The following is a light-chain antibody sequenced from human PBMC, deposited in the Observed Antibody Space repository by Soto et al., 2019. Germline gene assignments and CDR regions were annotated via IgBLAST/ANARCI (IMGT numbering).Light chain of an antibody. CDR3: QQSYRTPHT. Sequence: DIQMTQSPSSLSASVGDRVTISCRASQGVSNYLIWYQQRQGRAPKLLIYAASNLVSGVPSRFSGSGSGTNFTLTISSLQPEDFATYYCQQSYRTPHTFGQGTKRETK. J-gene: IGKJ2*01. CDR1: QGVSNY. CDR2: AAS. V-gene: IGKV1-39*01.